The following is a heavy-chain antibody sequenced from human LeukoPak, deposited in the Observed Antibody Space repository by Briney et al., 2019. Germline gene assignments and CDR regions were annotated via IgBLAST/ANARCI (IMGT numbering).Heavy chain of an antibody. V-gene: IGHV3-21*01. Sequence: GSLRLSCAASGFTFSSYSMNWVRQAPGKGLEWVSSISSSSTYIYYADSLKGRFTISRDNAKNSLYLQMNSLRAEDTAVYYCAKDRGWEAGWPGPFDYWGQGTLVTVSS. J-gene: IGHJ4*02. CDR3: AKDRGWEAGWPGPFDY. D-gene: IGHD1-26*01. CDR2: ISSSSTYI. CDR1: GFTFSSYS.